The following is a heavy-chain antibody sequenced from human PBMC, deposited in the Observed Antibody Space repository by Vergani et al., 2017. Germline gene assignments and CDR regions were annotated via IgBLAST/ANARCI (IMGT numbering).Heavy chain of an antibody. V-gene: IGHV4-34*01. D-gene: IGHD1-7*01. CDR1: GGSFSGYY. CDR2: INHSGST. J-gene: IGHJ4*02. Sequence: VQLQQWGAGLLKPSETLSLTCAVYGGSFSGYYWSWIRQPPGKGLEWIGEINHSGSTNYNPSLKSRVTISVDTSKNQFSLKLSSVTAADTAVYYCARGTMSNYRRFDYWGQGTLVTVSS. CDR3: ARGTMSNYRRFDY.